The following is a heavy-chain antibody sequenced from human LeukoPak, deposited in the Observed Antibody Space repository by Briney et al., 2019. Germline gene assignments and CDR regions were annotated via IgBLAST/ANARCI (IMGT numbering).Heavy chain of an antibody. J-gene: IGHJ4*02. CDR3: ARVRGAPITIFGVWDY. CDR1: GGSISSGGYY. Sequence: NPSETLSLTCTVSGGSISSGGYYWSWIRQPPGKGLEWIGYIYHSGSTYYNPSLKSRVTISVDRSKNQFSLKLSSVTAADTAVYYCARVRGAPITIFGVWDYWGQGTLVTVSS. V-gene: IGHV4-30-2*01. D-gene: IGHD3-3*01. CDR2: IYHSGST.